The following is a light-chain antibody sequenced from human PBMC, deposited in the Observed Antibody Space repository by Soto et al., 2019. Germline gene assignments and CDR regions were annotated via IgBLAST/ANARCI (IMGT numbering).Light chain of an antibody. CDR2: DSS. CDR1: QSVDKF. CDR3: QQRKHWPPIT. Sequence: EVEFTQSPATLSLSPGETATLSCRASQSVDKFLAWYQQRPGQPPRLLIFDSSNRATGVLVRFSGSGSGTVFTLTIGSLEPEDSAVYYCQQRKHWPPITFGQGTRLEIK. J-gene: IGKJ5*01. V-gene: IGKV3-11*01.